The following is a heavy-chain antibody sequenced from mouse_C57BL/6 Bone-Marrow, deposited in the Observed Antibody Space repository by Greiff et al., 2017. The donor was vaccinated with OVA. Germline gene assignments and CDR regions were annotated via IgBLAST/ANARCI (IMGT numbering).Heavy chain of an antibody. CDR1: GFSLTSYA. V-gene: IGHV2-9-1*01. D-gene: IGHD1-1*01. CDR3: ASTVVATDYAMDY. Sequence: VKVVESGPGLVAPSQSLSITCTVSGFSLTSYAISWVRQPPGKGLEWLGVIWTGGGTNYNSALKSRLSISKDNSKSQVFLKMNSLQTDDTARYYCASTVVATDYAMDYWGQGTSVTVSS. J-gene: IGHJ4*01. CDR2: IWTGGGT.